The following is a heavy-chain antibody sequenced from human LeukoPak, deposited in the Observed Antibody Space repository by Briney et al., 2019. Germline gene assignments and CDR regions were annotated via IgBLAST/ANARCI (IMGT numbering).Heavy chain of an antibody. J-gene: IGHJ4*02. CDR1: GFTFDDYA. V-gene: IGHV3-9*01. D-gene: IGHD4-23*01. CDR3: AKDIMSTPRDYFDY. Sequence: GGSLRLSCAASGFTFDDYAMHWVRQAPGKGLEWVSGISWNSGSIGYADSVKGRFTISRDNAKNSLYLQMNSLRAEDTALYYCAKDIMSTPRDYFDYWGQGTLVTVSS. CDR2: ISWNSGSI.